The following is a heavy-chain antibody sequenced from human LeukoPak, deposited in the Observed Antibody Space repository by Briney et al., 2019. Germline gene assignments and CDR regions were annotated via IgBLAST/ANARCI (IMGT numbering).Heavy chain of an antibody. V-gene: IGHV4-39*01. J-gene: IGHJ4*02. D-gene: IGHD3-10*01. Sequence: SETLSLTCTVSGGSISSSSYYWGWIRQPPGKGLEWIGSIYYSGSTYYNPSLKSRVTISVDTSKNQFSLKLSSVTAADTAVYCCARQGYYGSGSYLDYWGQGTLVTVSS. CDR3: ARQGYYGSGSYLDY. CDR2: IYYSGST. CDR1: GGSISSSSYY.